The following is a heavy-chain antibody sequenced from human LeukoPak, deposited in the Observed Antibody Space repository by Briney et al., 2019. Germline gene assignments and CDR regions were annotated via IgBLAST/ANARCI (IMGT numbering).Heavy chain of an antibody. Sequence: PGGSLRLSCAASGFTFSNYFMHWVRQAPGKGLEWVADIASDGSHTFYVESVKGRFTISRDNSKNILYLQMNSLRAEDTAVYFCARERQDTVIHSGAFDIWGQGTMVTVSS. D-gene: IGHD2-21*02. CDR1: GFTFSNYF. CDR3: ARERQDTVIHSGAFDI. CDR2: IASDGSHT. V-gene: IGHV3-30*04. J-gene: IGHJ3*02.